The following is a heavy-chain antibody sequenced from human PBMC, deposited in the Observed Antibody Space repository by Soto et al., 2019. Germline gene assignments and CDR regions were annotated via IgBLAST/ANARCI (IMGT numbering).Heavy chain of an antibody. J-gene: IGHJ4*02. Sequence: PSETLSLTCTVYGASVSSGDYYWSWSRQSPGKGLQGIGYINDSGSSYYNPSLKSRVTMSVDTSKNQFSLKLSSVTAADTVVYYCAREKVYISGPKHFDYWGQGTLVTVSS. CDR1: GASVSSGDYY. V-gene: IGHV4-30-4*01. CDR2: INDSGSS. D-gene: IGHD2-8*02. CDR3: AREKVYISGPKHFDY.